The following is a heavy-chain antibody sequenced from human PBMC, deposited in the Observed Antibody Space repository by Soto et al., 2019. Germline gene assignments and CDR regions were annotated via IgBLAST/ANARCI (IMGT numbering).Heavy chain of an antibody. CDR2: ISNNGDTA. J-gene: IGHJ4*02. CDR1: GFTFSSYA. V-gene: IGHV3-23*01. CDR3: AKSRVFIGAIVTLLDS. Sequence: EVQLLESGGGLVQPGGSLTLSCATSGFTFSSYAMVWVRQAAEKGLEWVASISNNGDTAYYADSVKGRFTISRGNSENTLYLQMNGLRADDMALYFCAKSRVFIGAIVTLLDSWGQGTQVTVSS. D-gene: IGHD3-16*02.